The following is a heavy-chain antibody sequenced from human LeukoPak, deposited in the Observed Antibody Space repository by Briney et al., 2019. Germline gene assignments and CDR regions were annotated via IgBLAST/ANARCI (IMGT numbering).Heavy chain of an antibody. D-gene: IGHD5-24*01. J-gene: IGHJ5*02. V-gene: IGHV4-59*01. CDR2: IYYSGST. CDR1: GGSIRYYY. CDR3: ARGAQGAGYNIGWFDP. Sequence: SETLSLTCTVSGGSIRYYYWNWIRQPPGKGLEWIGYIYYSGSTNYNPSLKSRVTISVDTSKNQFSLKLNSVTAADTAVYYCARGAQGAGYNIGWFDPWGQGTLVTVSS.